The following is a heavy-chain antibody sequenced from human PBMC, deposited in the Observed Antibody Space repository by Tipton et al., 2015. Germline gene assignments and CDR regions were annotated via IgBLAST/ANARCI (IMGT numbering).Heavy chain of an antibody. CDR2: IQYNGNT. Sequence: TLSLTCTVSGGSMSSPTCSWGWIRQPPGKGLEWIGTIQYNGNTYYNPSLNSRVTLSVDTSKNQFSLRLSSVTAADTAVYKCVRHGPWITGSLGYFDPWGQGTLVTVSS. V-gene: IGHV4-39*01. CDR3: VRHGPWITGSLGYFDP. J-gene: IGHJ5*02. CDR1: GGSMSSPTCS. D-gene: IGHD1-20*01.